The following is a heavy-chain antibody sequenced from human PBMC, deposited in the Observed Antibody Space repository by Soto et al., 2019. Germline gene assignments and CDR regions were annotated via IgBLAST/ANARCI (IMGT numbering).Heavy chain of an antibody. J-gene: IGHJ3*02. CDR2: ISYDGSNK. CDR1: GFTFSSYA. D-gene: IGHD2-15*01. CDR3: ARDGDPPGYCSGGSCYSSVFDI. Sequence: QVQLVESGGGVVQPGRSLRLSCAASGFTFSSYAMHWVRQAPGKGLEWVAVISYDGSNKYYADSVKGRFTISRDNSKNTLYLQMNSLRAEDTAVYYCARDGDPPGYCSGGSCYSSVFDIWGQGTMVTVSS. V-gene: IGHV3-30-3*01.